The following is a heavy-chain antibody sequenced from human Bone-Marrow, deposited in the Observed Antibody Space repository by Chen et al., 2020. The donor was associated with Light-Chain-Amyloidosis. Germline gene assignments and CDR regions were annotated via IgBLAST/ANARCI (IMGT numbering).Heavy chain of an antibody. V-gene: IGHV3-7*03. Sequence: WVRQSPGNGLEWVANVRQDVSEKDYAASVKGRFTISRDDAKNSVYLQMNNLRAEDTAVYYCARDRTLFGVAQYYFDYWGQGTRVTVSS. J-gene: IGHJ4*02. CDR2: VRQDVSEK. D-gene: IGHD3-3*01. CDR3: ARDRTLFGVAQYYFDY.